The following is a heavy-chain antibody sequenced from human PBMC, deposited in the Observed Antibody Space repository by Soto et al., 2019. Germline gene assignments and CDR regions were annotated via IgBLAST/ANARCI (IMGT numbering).Heavy chain of an antibody. D-gene: IGHD3-10*01. CDR1: GYTFTSYD. Sequence: QVQLVQSGAEVKKPGASVKVSCKASGYTFTSYDINWGLQATGQGLEWMGWMNHNSGNTGYAQKFQGRVTMTRNTSISPAYMGPRSLRSEDTAVYYCARGDYGSGNILSYYYYRAVSDKGTTVTVSS. J-gene: IGHJ6*03. CDR2: MNHNSGNT. V-gene: IGHV1-8*01. CDR3: ARGDYGSGNILSYYYYRAV.